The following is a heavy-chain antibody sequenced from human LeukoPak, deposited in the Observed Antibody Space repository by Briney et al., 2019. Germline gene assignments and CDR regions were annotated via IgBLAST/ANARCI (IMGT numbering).Heavy chain of an antibody. CDR2: ISAYNGNT. Sequence: ASVKVSCKASGYTFTSYGISWARQAPGQGLEWMGWISAYNGNTNYAQKLQGRVTMTTDTSTSTAYMELRSLRSDDTAVYYCAKTVVAATPWFDPWGQGTLVTVSS. D-gene: IGHD2-15*01. J-gene: IGHJ5*02. CDR3: AKTVVAATPWFDP. V-gene: IGHV1-18*01. CDR1: GYTFTSYG.